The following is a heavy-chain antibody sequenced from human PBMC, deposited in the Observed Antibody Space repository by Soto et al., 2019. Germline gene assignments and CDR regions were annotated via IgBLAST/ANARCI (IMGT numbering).Heavy chain of an antibody. CDR2: ISSSGSTI. CDR1: GFTFSDYY. J-gene: IGHJ4*02. D-gene: IGHD6-13*01. V-gene: IGHV3-11*01. CDR3: ARGGPGSRWFLVDS. Sequence: QVQLVESGGGLGKPGGSLRLSCAASGFTFSDYYMRWIRQAPGKGLEWVLYISSSGSTIYYADAVKRRFTISRDNANNSLYLHMNSLRLEDTAVYDCARGGPGSRWFLVDSWGQGTLVTVSS.